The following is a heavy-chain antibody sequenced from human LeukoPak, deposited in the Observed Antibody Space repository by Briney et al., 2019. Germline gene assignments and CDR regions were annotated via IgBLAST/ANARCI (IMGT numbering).Heavy chain of an antibody. CDR1: GFTFRTFG. V-gene: IGHV3-23*01. D-gene: IGHD3-10*01. J-gene: IGHJ2*01. CDR3: MRELVSSGTGYFDL. Sequence: GGSLRLSREASGFTFRTFGMAWVRQSPGKGLQWVSGITGSSTWTYYAASVKGRFTVSRDNSQNTLHLQMNSLRADDTAVYYCMRELVSSGTGYFDLWGRGTLVTVSS. CDR2: ITGSSTWT.